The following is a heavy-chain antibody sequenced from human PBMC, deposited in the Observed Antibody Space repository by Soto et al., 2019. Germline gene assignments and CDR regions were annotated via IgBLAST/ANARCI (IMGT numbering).Heavy chain of an antibody. CDR3: VRATAARQRDYSYHYYLHI. V-gene: IGHV1-46*03. D-gene: IGHD6-6*01. CDR1: GYTFINYY. CDR2: INPNGGST. J-gene: IGHJ6*03. Sequence: QVQLVQSGAEVKKPGASVKVSCKASGYTFINYYIHWVRQAPGQGLEWMGVINPNGGSTVYAQKFQGRVTRTRDTSTSTVYVELSSLRSDDTAVYFCVRATAARQRDYSYHYYLHIWGKGTTVTVSS.